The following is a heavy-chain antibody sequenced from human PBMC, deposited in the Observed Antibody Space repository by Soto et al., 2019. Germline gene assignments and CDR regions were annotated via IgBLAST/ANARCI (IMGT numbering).Heavy chain of an antibody. Sequence: EVQLLESGGGLVQPGGSLSLSCAASGFTFSSYAMSWVRQAPGKGLEWVSAISGSGGSTYYADSVKGRFTISSDNSKSTLYLQMNSLKAEDTAVYYCAKERLRNYHVGSFDYWGQGTLVTVCS. J-gene: IGHJ4*02. CDR1: GFTFSSYA. CDR3: AKERLRNYHVGSFDY. CDR2: ISGSGGST. D-gene: IGHD1-7*01. V-gene: IGHV3-23*01.